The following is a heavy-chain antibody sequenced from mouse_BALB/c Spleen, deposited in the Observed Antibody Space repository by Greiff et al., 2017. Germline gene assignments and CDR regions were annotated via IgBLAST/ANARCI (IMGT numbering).Heavy chain of an antibody. V-gene: IGHV3-2*02. CDR3: ARYYDGYYGFFAY. J-gene: IGHJ3*01. CDR2: ISYSGST. CDR1: GYSITSDYA. Sequence: VQLQQSGPGLVKPSQSLSLTCTVTGYSITSDYAWNWIRQFPGNKLEWMGYISYSGSTSYNPSLKSRISITRDTSKNQFFLQLNSVTTEDTATYDWARYYDGYYGFFAYWGQGTLVTVSA. D-gene: IGHD2-3*01.